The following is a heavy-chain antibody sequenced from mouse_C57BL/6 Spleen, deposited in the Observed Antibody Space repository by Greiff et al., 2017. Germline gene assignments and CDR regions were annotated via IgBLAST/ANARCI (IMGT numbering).Heavy chain of an antibody. CDR2: IDPETGGT. V-gene: IGHV1-15*01. CDR3: TRRFGHYSNVEGAMDY. J-gene: IGHJ4*01. Sequence: QVQLKESGAELVRPGASVTLSCKASGYTFTDYEMHWVKQTPVHGLEWIGAIDPETGGTAYNQKFKGKAILTADKSSSTAYMELRSRTSEDSAVYYCTRRFGHYSNVEGAMDYWGQGTSVTVSS. D-gene: IGHD2-5*01. CDR1: GYTFTDYE.